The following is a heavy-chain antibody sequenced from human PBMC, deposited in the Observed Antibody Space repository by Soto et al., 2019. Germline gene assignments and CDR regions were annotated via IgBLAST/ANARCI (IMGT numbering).Heavy chain of an antibody. CDR3: ARVIYYDSSGYSDPNFDY. CDR1: GFTFSSYG. V-gene: IGHV3-33*08. J-gene: IGHJ4*02. D-gene: IGHD3-22*01. Sequence: PGGSLRLSCAASGFTFSSYGMHWVRQAPGKGLEWVAVIWYDGSNKYYADSVKGRFTISRDNSKNTLYLQMNSLRAEDTAVYYCARVIYYDSSGYSDPNFDYWGQGTLVTVSS. CDR2: IWYDGSNK.